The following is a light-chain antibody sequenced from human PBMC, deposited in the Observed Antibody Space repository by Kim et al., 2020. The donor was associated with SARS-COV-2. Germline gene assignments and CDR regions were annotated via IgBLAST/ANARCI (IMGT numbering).Light chain of an antibody. Sequence: GQSVTLSCTGTRRDVGSYNRVSWYQQPPGTAPKLMIYEVSNRPSGVPDRFSGSKSGNTASLTISGLQAEDEADYYCSSYTSSSTLVFGGGTQLTVL. CDR3: SSYTSSSTLV. CDR1: RRDVGSYNR. J-gene: IGLJ2*01. CDR2: EVS. V-gene: IGLV2-18*02.